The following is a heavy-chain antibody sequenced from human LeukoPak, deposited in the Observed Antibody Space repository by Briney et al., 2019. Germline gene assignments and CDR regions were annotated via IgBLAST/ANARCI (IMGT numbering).Heavy chain of an antibody. D-gene: IGHD6-13*01. V-gene: IGHV4-39*07. Sequence: PSETLSLTCTVSGGSINSRSYYWGWIRQPPGKGLEWIGSIYYSGSTYYNLSLKSRVTISVDTSKNQFSLKLNSVTAADTAVYYCARVRPGDIAALPLSYFDYWGQGTLVTVSS. CDR1: GGSINSRSYY. CDR3: ARVRPGDIAALPLSYFDY. CDR2: IYYSGST. J-gene: IGHJ4*02.